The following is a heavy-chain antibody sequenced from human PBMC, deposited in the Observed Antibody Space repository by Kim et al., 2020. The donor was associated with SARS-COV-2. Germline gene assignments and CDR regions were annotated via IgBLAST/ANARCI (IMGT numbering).Heavy chain of an antibody. V-gene: IGHV3-15*01. D-gene: IGHD2-15*01. J-gene: IGHJ4*02. CDR3: VGGVGEEDY. CDR2: GTQ. Sequence: GTQDDAAPVNGRVTISRDDSKNTLYLQMNSLKAEDTAVYYVVGGVGEEDYWGQGTLVTVSS.